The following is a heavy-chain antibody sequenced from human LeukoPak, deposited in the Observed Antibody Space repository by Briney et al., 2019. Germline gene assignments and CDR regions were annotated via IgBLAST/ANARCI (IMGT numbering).Heavy chain of an antibody. J-gene: IGHJ2*01. CDR2: IYYSGST. V-gene: IGHV4-61*01. CDR3: ARGSFDSSGRPYFDL. Sequence: SETLSLTCAVPGGSVSSGSYCCSWIRQPPGKGLEWIGYIYYSGSTNYNPSLESRVTISVDTSKNQFSLKLSSVTAADTAVYYCARGSFDSSGRPYFDLWGRGTLVTVSS. CDR1: GGSVSSGSYC. D-gene: IGHD3-22*01.